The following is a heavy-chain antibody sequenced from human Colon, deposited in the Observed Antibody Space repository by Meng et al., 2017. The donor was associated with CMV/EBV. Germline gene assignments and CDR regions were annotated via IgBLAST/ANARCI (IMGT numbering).Heavy chain of an antibody. CDR1: GGSISSPSYY. J-gene: IGHJ4*02. CDR3: TRETGGSSLAY. V-gene: IGHV4-39*02. D-gene: IGHD6-13*01. Sequence: QVQLQELCPSLVNPSETPSLTSTVSGGSISSPSYYWAWVRQPPGKGLEWIGSIYYTGGTFYSPSLKSRVTISIDTSKNHFSLKLNSVTAADTAMYYCTRETGGSSLAYWGQGILVTVSS. CDR2: IYYTGGT.